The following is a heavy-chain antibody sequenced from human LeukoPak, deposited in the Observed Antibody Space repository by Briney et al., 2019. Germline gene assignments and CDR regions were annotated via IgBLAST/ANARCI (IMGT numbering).Heavy chain of an antibody. J-gene: IGHJ6*03. CDR1: GGSFSGYY. CDR2: INHSGST. V-gene: IGHV4-34*01. CDR3: ARGRDGYYYYYYYYMDV. D-gene: IGHD5-24*01. Sequence: SETLSLTCAVYGGSFSGYYWSWIRQPPGKGLEWIREINHSGSTNYNPSLKSRVTISVDTSKNQFSLKLSSVTAADTAVYYCARGRDGYYYYYYYYMDVWGKGTTVTVSS.